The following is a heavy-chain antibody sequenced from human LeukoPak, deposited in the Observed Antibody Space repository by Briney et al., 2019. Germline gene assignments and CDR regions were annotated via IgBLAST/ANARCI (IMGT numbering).Heavy chain of an antibody. V-gene: IGHV4-4*09. Sequence: SETLSLTCTVSGGFSSFYYWTWIRQPPGKGLEWIGNIHTSGSTDYSPSLKSRVTMSIDTSKKQFSLKLSSVTAADTAVYYCARNYYDSSGYYINHFYFDYWGQGSLVTVSS. CDR1: GGFSSFYY. J-gene: IGHJ4*02. CDR2: IHTSGST. CDR3: ARNYYDSSGYYINHFYFDY. D-gene: IGHD3-22*01.